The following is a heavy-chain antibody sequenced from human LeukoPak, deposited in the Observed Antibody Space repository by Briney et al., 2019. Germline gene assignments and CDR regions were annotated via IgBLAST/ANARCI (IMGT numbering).Heavy chain of an antibody. CDR3: ARGPRSSDWYSIDY. D-gene: IGHD6-19*01. V-gene: IGHV4-4*07. Sequence: PSETLSLTCTVSGGSISSYYWCWIRQPAGKGLEWIGRIYSSGSTNYNPSLKSRVTVSVDTSKNQFSLKLSSVTAADTAVYYCARGPRSSDWYSIDYWGRGTLVTVSS. CDR1: GGSISSYY. J-gene: IGHJ4*02. CDR2: IYSSGST.